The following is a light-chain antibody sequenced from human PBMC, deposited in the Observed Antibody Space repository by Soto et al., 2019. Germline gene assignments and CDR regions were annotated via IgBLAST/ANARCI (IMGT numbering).Light chain of an antibody. Sequence: EIVLTQSPGTLSLSPGERATLSCRASQRISNSYLAWYQQKPGQAPRLLLYDASSRATGIPDRVSGSGSGTDFTLTISRLEPEDFAVYYCQQYARPPFAFGQRTKVEIK. CDR2: DAS. CDR3: QQYARPPFA. CDR1: QRISNSY. V-gene: IGKV3-20*01. J-gene: IGKJ2*01.